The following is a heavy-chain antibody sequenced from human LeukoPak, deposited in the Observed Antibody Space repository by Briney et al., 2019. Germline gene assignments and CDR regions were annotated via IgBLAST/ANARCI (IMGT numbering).Heavy chain of an antibody. J-gene: IGHJ6*03. Sequence: PSETLPLTCTVSGDSISSYYWSWIRQPPGKELEWIGYVYYSGSTNYNPSLKSRVTISVDTSKNQFSLKLTSVTAADTAVYYCARNGRWGSYYYMDVWGKGTTVTVSS. CDR3: ARNGRWGSYYYMDV. D-gene: IGHD2-8*01. V-gene: IGHV4-59*01. CDR2: VYYSGST. CDR1: GDSISSYY.